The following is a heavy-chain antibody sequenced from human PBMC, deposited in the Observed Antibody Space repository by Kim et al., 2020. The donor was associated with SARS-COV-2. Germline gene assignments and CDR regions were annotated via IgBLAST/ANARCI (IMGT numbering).Heavy chain of an antibody. CDR1: GYSFTSYW. Sequence: GESLKISCKGSGYSFTSYWIGWVRQMPGKGLEWMGIIYPGDSDTRYSPPFQGQVTISADKSISTAYLQWSSLKASDTAMYYCARQRGGYCSGGSCYSTYYGMDVWGQGTTVTVSS. J-gene: IGHJ6*02. CDR3: ARQRGGYCSGGSCYSTYYGMDV. V-gene: IGHV5-51*01. D-gene: IGHD2-15*01. CDR2: IYPGDSDT.